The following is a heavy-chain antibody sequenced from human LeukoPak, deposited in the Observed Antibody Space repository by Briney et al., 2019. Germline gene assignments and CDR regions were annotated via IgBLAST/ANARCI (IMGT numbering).Heavy chain of an antibody. CDR1: GFTFSSYE. Sequence: GGSLRLSCAASGFTFSSYEMNWVRQAPGKGLEWVSYISSSGSTIYYADSVKGRFTISRDNAKSSLYLQMNSLRAEDTAVYYCARYCGGDCYAFFHYYYYMDVWGKGTTVTISS. V-gene: IGHV3-48*03. J-gene: IGHJ6*03. CDR2: ISSSGSTI. D-gene: IGHD2-21*02. CDR3: ARYCGGDCYAFFHYYYYMDV.